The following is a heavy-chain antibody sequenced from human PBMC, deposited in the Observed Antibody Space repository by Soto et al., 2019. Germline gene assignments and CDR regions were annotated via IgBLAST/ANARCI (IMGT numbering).Heavy chain of an antibody. CDR3: ARESMATINYFDY. D-gene: IGHD5-12*01. J-gene: IGHJ4*02. CDR2: IYYSGST. Sequence: SETLSLTCTVSGGSIISGDYYFICIRQPPWKGLEWIGYIYYSGSTYYNPSLKSRVTISVDTSKNQFSLKLSSVTAADTAVYYCARESMATINYFDYWGQGTLVTVPS. CDR1: GGSIISGDYY. V-gene: IGHV4-30-4*01.